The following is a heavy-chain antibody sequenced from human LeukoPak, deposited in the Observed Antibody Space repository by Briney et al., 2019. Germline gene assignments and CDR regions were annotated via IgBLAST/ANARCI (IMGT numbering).Heavy chain of an antibody. D-gene: IGHD4-23*01. CDR2: ISSSGSTI. V-gene: IGHV3-11*01. CDR3: ARPPTTVVTPDAFDI. J-gene: IGHJ3*02. Sequence: GGSLRLSCAASGFTFSDYYMSWIRQAPGKGLEWVSYISSSGSTIYYADSVKGRFTISRDNAENSLYLQMNSLRAEDTAVYYCARPPTTVVTPDAFDIWGQGTMVTVSS. CDR1: GFTFSDYY.